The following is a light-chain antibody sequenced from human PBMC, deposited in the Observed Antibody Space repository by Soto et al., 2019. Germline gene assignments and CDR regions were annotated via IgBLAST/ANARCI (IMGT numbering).Light chain of an antibody. Sequence: ELVMTQSPATLSVSPGARATLSCRASQSVSINLAWYQQKPGQAPSLLIYGASTRATGIPARFSGSGSGTEFTLTISSLEPGDFAVYYCQQRSNWITFGQGTRLEIK. CDR2: GAS. CDR3: QQRSNWIT. J-gene: IGKJ5*01. CDR1: QSVSIN. V-gene: IGKV3-15*01.